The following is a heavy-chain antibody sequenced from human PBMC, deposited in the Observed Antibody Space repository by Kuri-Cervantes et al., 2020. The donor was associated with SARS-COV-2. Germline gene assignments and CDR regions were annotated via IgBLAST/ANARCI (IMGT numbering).Heavy chain of an antibody. CDR3: ARAIRGGYFDY. CDR2: IIPILGIA. V-gene: IGHV1-69*10. Sequence: SVKVSCKASGGTFSSYAISWVRQAPGQGLEWMGGIIPILGIANYAQKFQGRVTMTTDTSTSTAYMELRSLGSDDTAVYYCARAIRGGYFDYWGQGTLVTVSS. CDR1: GGTFSSYA. D-gene: IGHD3-10*01. J-gene: IGHJ4*02.